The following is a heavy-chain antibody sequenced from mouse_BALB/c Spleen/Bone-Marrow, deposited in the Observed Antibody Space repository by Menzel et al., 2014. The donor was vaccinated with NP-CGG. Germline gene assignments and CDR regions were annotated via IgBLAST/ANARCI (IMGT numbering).Heavy chain of an antibody. Sequence: EVKLMESGGGLVQPGGSLKLSCTASGFDFSRYWMSWVRQAPGKGLQWIGEINPESSTINYTPSLKDKFIISRDNAKNTLYLQMSKVRSVDTALYYCARLTYYGLTDYWGQGTTLTVSS. CDR2: INPESSTI. CDR3: ARLTYYGLTDY. V-gene: IGHV4-1*02. J-gene: IGHJ2*01. D-gene: IGHD1-2*01. CDR1: GFDFSRYW.